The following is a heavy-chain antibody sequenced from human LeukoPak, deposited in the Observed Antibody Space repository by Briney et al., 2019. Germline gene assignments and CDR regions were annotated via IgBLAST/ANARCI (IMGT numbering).Heavy chain of an antibody. D-gene: IGHD3-10*01. J-gene: IGHJ4*02. CDR2: IYYSGST. CDR1: GGSISSSSYY. V-gene: IGHV4-39*01. Sequence: PSETLSLTCTVSGGSISSSSYYWGWIRQPPGKGLEWIGSIYYSGSTYYNPSLKSRVTISVDTSKNQFSLKLSSVTAADTAVYYCARQAMVRGVLYWGQGTLVTVSS. CDR3: ARQAMVRGVLY.